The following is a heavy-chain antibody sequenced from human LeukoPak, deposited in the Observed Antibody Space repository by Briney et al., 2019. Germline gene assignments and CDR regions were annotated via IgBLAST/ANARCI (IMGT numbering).Heavy chain of an antibody. J-gene: IGHJ4*02. CDR2: IYSGGST. V-gene: IGHV3-66*01. CDR3: AKDQVYYGSGSYSPPDY. Sequence: GGSLRLSCAASGFTVSSNYMSWVRQAPGKGLEWVSVIYSGGSTYYADSVKGRFTISRDNSKNTLYLQMNSLRAEDTAVYYCAKDQVYYGSGSYSPPDYWGQGTLVTVSS. D-gene: IGHD3-10*01. CDR1: GFTVSSNY.